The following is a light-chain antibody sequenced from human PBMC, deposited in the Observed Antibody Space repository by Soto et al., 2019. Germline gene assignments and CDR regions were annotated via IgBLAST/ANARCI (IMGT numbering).Light chain of an antibody. V-gene: IGLV2-14*01. J-gene: IGLJ1*01. CDR1: RSDVGAYNY. CDR3: SSFTSRFTFV. CDR2: EVT. Sequence: QSALTQPASVSGSPGQSITISCTGTRSDVGAYNYVSWYQQHPGKAPKLMISEVTNRPSGVSDRFSGSKSGNMASLTISGLQAEDEADYYCSSFTSRFTFVFGTGTKSPS.